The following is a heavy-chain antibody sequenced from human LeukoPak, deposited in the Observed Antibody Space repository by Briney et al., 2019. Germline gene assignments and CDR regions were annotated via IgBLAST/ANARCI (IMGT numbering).Heavy chain of an antibody. J-gene: IGHJ4*02. D-gene: IGHD6-6*01. CDR1: GFTFSSYG. CDR2: ISYDGSNK. Sequence: HPGGSLRLSCAASGFTFSSYGMPWVRQAPGKGLEWVAVISYDGSNKHDADSVKGRFTISRDNSKNTLYLQMNSLRAEDTAVYYCAKDQTRSRSSGLLGYWGQGTLVTVSS. CDR3: AKDQTRSRSSGLLGY. V-gene: IGHV3-30*18.